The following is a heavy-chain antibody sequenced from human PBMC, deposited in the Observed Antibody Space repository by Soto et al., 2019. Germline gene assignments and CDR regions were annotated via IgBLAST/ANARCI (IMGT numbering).Heavy chain of an antibody. CDR2: INPDGSVA. V-gene: IGHV3-7*03. D-gene: IGHD3-10*01. CDR3: SKNPGCRAIDY. Sequence: EVQLVDSGGALVQPGGSLRLSCAASGFTFSSSWMAWVRQAPGKGLEWVALINPDGSVASYVGSVRGRFIISRDNAQNLLIRQIDRVSSLELALVYCSKNPGCRAIDYWGQGPPVPV. J-gene: IGHJ4*02. CDR1: GFTFSSSW.